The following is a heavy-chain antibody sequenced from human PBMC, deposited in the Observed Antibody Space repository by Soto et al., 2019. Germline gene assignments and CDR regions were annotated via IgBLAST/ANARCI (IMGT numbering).Heavy chain of an antibody. D-gene: IGHD1-20*01. CDR3: ARDNWNGVYYGLDV. CDR1: QFTFNIDA. Sequence: EVQLLESGGGLVQSGASLTLSCVASQFTFNIDAMTWVRQAPGKGLEWVSSMSGSGASIYYADSVKGRFTITRDKSKKTLYLQMNRLRAEDTAVYWGARDNWNGVYYGLDVWCQWTTVTVS. CDR2: MSGSGASI. J-gene: IGHJ6*02. V-gene: IGHV3-23*01.